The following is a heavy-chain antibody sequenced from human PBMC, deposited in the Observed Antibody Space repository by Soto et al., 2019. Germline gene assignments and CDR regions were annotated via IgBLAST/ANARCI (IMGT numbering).Heavy chain of an antibody. CDR2: IDAGNGNT. J-gene: IGHJ6*02. Sequence: ASVKVSCKASGYTFTSYPTHWVRQAPGQRLEWMGWIDAGNGNTKYSQKFRGRVTFTTDTSASTAYMDLSSLRSEDTAVYYFYFGMDVWGQGTTVTVSS. CDR3: YFGMDV. V-gene: IGHV1-3*01. CDR1: GYTFTSYP.